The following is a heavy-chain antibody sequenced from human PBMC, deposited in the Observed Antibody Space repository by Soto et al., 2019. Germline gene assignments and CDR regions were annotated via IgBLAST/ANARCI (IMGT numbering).Heavy chain of an antibody. CDR1: GFTFSSYG. V-gene: IGHV3-30*18. D-gene: IGHD1-7*01. CDR3: AKDGANWNSYYFDY. Sequence: VQLVESGGGVVQPGRSLRLSCAASGFTFSSYGMHWVRQAPGKGLEWVAVISYDGSNKYYADSVKGRFTISRDNSKNTLYLQMNSLRAEDTAVYYCAKDGANWNSYYFDYWGQGTLVTVSS. J-gene: IGHJ4*02. CDR2: ISYDGSNK.